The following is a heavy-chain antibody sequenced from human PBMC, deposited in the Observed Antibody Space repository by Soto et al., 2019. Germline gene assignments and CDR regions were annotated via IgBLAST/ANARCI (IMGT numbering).Heavy chain of an antibody. J-gene: IGHJ5*02. CDR3: AVVEITVNWFDP. CDR2: MYYSGTA. D-gene: IGHD3-22*01. CDR1: GGSISSSDFY. Sequence: QLQLQESGPGLVKPSETLSLTCTVSGGSISSSDFYWGWLRQPLGKGLDFIGSMYYSGTAYYNPSLKNLITISVDTSKNQFSLKLISVTAADTAVYYCAVVEITVNWFDPWGQGALVTVSS. V-gene: IGHV4-39*01.